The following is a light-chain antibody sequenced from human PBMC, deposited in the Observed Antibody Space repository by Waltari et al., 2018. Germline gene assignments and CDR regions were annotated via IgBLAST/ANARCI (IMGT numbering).Light chain of an antibody. CDR2: GSS. CDR3: QQYNNWPPWT. CDR1: QSVRNN. V-gene: IGKV3-15*01. Sequence: EIVMTQSPATLSVSPGERATLSCRASQSVRNNLVWYQQKPAQAPRRLIYGSSTRVTGIPARFSGSGSGTEFTLTISSLQSEDFAVYYCQQYNNWPPWTFGQGTKVEIK. J-gene: IGKJ1*01.